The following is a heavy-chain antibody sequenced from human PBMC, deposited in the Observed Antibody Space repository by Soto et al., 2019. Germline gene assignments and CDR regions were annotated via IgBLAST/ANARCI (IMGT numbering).Heavy chain of an antibody. CDR2: IWYDGSNK. CDR1: GFTFSSYG. Sequence: QVQLVESGGGVVQPGRSLRLSCAASGFTFSSYGMHWVRQAPGKGLEWVAVIWYDGSNKYYADSVKGRFTISRDNSKSSRYLQMNRLRAEDTAVYYCERKRTFGGATYYGMDVWGQGTTVTVSS. CDR3: ERKRTFGGATYYGMDV. D-gene: IGHD3-16*01. J-gene: IGHJ6*02. V-gene: IGHV3-33*01.